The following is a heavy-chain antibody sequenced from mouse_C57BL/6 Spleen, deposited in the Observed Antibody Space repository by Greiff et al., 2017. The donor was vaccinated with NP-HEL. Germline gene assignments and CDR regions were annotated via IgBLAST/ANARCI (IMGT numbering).Heavy chain of an antibody. CDR1: GYTFTSYT. CDR2: INPSSGYT. V-gene: IGHV1-4*01. D-gene: IGHD1-3*01. J-gene: IGHJ2*01. CDR3: ARGGYNDGDY. Sequence: QVHVKQSGAELARPGASVKMSCKASGYTFTSYTMHWVKQRPGQGLEWIGYINPSSGYTKYNQKFKDKATLTADKSSSTAYMQLSSLTSEDSAVYYCARGGYNDGDYWGQGTTLTVSS.